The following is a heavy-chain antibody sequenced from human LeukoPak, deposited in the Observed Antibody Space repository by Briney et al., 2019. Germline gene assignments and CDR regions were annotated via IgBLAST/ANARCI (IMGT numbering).Heavy chain of an antibody. Sequence: PGGSLRLSCAASGYTFSSYAMSWVRQAPGKGLEWVSAISGSGGSTYYADSVKGRFTISRDNSKNTLYLQMNSLRAEDTAVYYCAKESSQYSGSYPIDYWGQGTLVTVSS. CDR3: AKESSQYSGSYPIDY. J-gene: IGHJ4*02. D-gene: IGHD1-26*01. CDR1: GYTFSSYA. V-gene: IGHV3-23*01. CDR2: ISGSGGST.